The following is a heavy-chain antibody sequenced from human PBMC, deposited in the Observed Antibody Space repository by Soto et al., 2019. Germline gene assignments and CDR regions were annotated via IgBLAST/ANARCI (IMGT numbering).Heavy chain of an antibody. D-gene: IGHD1-1*01. CDR1: GGSISSGGYS. J-gene: IGHJ5*02. CDR3: ARDQLEGNWFDP. V-gene: IGHV4-30-2*01. CDR2: IYHSGYT. Sequence: LQLQESGSGLVKPSQTLSLTCTVSGGSISSGGYSWNWIRQAPGKGLEWIGYIYHSGYTLYNPSLKCRVTISVDKSKNHFSLNLTSVTAADTAVYYCARDQLEGNWFDPWGQGTLVTVSS.